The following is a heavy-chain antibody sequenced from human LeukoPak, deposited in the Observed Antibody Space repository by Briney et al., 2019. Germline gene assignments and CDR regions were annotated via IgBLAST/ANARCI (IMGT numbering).Heavy chain of an antibody. CDR3: EIRYGSGPQYVDI. J-gene: IGHJ2*01. D-gene: IGHD3-10*01. CDR2: MYYSGST. V-gene: IGHV4-39*02. CDR1: VDSISSTTYY. Sequence: SETLSLTCTVSVDSISSTTYYWASIRQPPGKGLEWIGSMYYSGSTYYNPSIKSRVTISVDTSKNHFSLKLSSVTAADTAVYYCEIRYGSGPQYVDIWGRGTRVTVSS.